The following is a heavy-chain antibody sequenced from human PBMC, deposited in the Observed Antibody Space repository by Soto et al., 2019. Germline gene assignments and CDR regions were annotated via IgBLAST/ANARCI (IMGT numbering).Heavy chain of an antibody. CDR3: VRFITMVRGVINHFDY. Sequence: SETLSLTSAVYGGSFSGYYWSWIRQHPGKGLEWIGEINHSGSTNYNPSLKSRVTISVDTSKNQFSLKLSSVTAADTAVYYCVRFITMVRGVINHFDYWGQGTLVTVSS. CDR2: INHSGST. D-gene: IGHD3-10*01. V-gene: IGHV4-34*01. J-gene: IGHJ4*02. CDR1: GGSFSGYY.